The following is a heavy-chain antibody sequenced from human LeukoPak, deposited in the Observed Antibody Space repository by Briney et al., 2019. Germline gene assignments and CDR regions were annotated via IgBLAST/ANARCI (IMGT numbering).Heavy chain of an antibody. D-gene: IGHD6-19*01. CDR3: ARVGIAVAGTH. J-gene: IGHJ4*02. V-gene: IGHV3-48*01. CDR1: GFTFSSYS. Sequence: GGSLRLSCAASGFTFSSYSMNWVRQAPGKGLEGVSYISSSRRTIYYADSVKGRFTISRDNAKNSLYLQMNSLRAEDTAVYYCARVGIAVAGTHWGQGTLVTVSS. CDR2: ISSSRRTI.